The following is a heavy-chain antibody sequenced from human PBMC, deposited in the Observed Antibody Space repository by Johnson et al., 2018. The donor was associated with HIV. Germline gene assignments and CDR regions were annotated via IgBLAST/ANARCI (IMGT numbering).Heavy chain of an antibody. CDR2: ISNSGSSV. D-gene: IGHD2-21*01. Sequence: QVQLVESGGGLVKPGGSLRLSCAASGFTFSDYYMSWIRQAPGTGLEWVSYISNSGSSVSYADSVQGRFTISRDNAKNSLYLQMNSLRAEDTAVYYCARAGVVFSTASHDAFDIWGQGTMVTVSS. J-gene: IGHJ3*02. CDR1: GFTFSDYY. CDR3: ARAGVVFSTASHDAFDI. V-gene: IGHV3-11*04.